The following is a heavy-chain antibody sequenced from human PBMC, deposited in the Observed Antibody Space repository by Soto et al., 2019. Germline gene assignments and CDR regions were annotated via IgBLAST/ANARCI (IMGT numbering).Heavy chain of an antibody. CDR1: GYTFTSYG. D-gene: IGHD3-3*01. V-gene: IGHV1-18*01. CDR2: ISAYNGNT. J-gene: IGHJ6*02. CDR3: ASGGSRLALDSTSSGGMDV. Sequence: QVQLVQSGAEVKKPGASVKVSCKASGYTFTSYGISWVRQAPGQGREWMGWISAYNGNTNYAQKLQGRVTMTTDTSTSTAYMELRSLRSDDTAVYYCASGGSRLALDSTSSGGMDVWGQGTTVTVSS.